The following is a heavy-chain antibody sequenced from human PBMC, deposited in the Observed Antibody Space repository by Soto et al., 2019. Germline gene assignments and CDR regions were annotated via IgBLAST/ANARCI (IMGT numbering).Heavy chain of an antibody. V-gene: IGHV1-58*01. J-gene: IGHJ4*02. CDR3: ATHREGATYYFDY. CDR2: IVVGSGNT. CDR1: GFMFTSSA. Sequence: ASVKVSCKTSGFMFTSSAVQWVRQARGRRLEWIGWIVVGSGNTKYAQNFQEGVTITRDMSSGTAYLELSSLRSEDTAVYYCATHREGATYYFDYWGQGTLVTVSS. D-gene: IGHD1-26*01.